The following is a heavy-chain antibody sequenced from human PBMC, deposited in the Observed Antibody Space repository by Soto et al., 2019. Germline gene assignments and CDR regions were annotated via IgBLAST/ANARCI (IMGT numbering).Heavy chain of an antibody. CDR3: AASGSDVLGYDYKDTEGLDL. CDR2: IIPLFNVA. V-gene: IGHV1-69*01. D-gene: IGHD4-4*01. Sequence: QVQLVQSGPEVKKPGSSVKVSCEASGGTFSNFAVNWVRQAPGQGLEWVGGIIPLFNVAKYAQKFEGRVTIVAEASTSTAYMDLSSLRSDDTAVDYCAASGSDVLGYDYKDTEGLDLWGQGTMVTVSS. J-gene: IGHJ3*01. CDR1: GGTFSNFA.